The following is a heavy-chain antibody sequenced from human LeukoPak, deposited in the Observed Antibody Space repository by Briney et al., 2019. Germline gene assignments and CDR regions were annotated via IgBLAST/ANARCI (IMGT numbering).Heavy chain of an antibody. J-gene: IGHJ4*02. Sequence: SETLSLTCTVSGGSISSYYWSWIRQPPGKGLEWIGYIYYSGSTNYNPSLKSRVTISVDTSKNQFSLKLSSVTAADTAVYYCASPYYYGSGSYYNGDYWGQGTLVTVSS. V-gene: IGHV4-59*08. D-gene: IGHD3-10*01. CDR1: GGSISSYY. CDR3: ASPYYYGSGSYYNGDY. CDR2: IYYSGST.